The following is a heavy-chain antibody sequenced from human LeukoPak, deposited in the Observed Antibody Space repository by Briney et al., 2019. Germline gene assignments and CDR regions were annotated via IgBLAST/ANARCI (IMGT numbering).Heavy chain of an antibody. V-gene: IGHV4-39*01. CDR3: ASNIIAAAGDKQLKRWFDP. D-gene: IGHD6-13*01. J-gene: IGHJ5*02. CDR1: GGSISSSPYY. Sequence: SETRSLTCTVYGGSISSSPYYWGWIRQPPGKGLEGFGSMYFSGSTYYNPSLESRVTISVDTSKNQFSLKLTSVTAADTALYYCASNIIAAAGDKQLKRWFDPWGQGTLVTVSS. CDR2: MYFSGST.